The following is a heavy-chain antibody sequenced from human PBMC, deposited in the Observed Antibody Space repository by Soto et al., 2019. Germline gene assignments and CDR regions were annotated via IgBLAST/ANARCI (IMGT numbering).Heavy chain of an antibody. V-gene: IGHV3-33*01. Sequence: GGSLRLSCAASGFTFSSYGMHWVRQAPGKGLEWVAVIWYDGSNKYYADSVKGRFTISRDNSKNTLYLQMNSLRAEDTAVYYCARDPRVELYDILTGHPLYYGMDVWGQGTTVTVSS. CDR3: ARDPRVELYDILTGHPLYYGMDV. CDR1: GFTFSSYG. D-gene: IGHD3-9*01. J-gene: IGHJ6*02. CDR2: IWYDGSNK.